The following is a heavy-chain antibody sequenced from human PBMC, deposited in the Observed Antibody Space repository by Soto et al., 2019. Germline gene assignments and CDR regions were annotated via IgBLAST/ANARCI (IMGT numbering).Heavy chain of an antibody. D-gene: IGHD4-17*01. CDR1: GGTNTYDC. J-gene: IGHJ6*02. CDR2: IFDGGSA. V-gene: IGHV4-59*12. Sequence: PSETLSLTCTVSGGTNTYDCWSWIRQDPGKGRVWLGFIFDGGSANSNPSLKSRVSFSLDQSPNQLSLKLTSVTGGDTAIYYCVSVEGTPTVTGDYYYYAADAWVQGTAV. CDR3: VSVEGTPTVTGDYYYYAADA.